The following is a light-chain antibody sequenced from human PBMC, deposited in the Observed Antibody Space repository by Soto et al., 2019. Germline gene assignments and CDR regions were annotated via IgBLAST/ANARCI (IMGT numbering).Light chain of an antibody. Sequence: DIQMTQSPSSLSASVGDRVTLTCRASQGISSWLAWYQQKPEKAPKSLIYAASSLQSGVPSRFSGSGSGTDFTLTISRLEPEDFAVYYCQQYGSSGTFGQGTKVDIK. J-gene: IGKJ1*01. V-gene: IGKV1D-16*01. CDR3: QQYGSSGT. CDR2: AAS. CDR1: QGISSW.